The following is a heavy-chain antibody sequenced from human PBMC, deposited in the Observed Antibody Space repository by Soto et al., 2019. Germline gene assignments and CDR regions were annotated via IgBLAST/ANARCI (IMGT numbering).Heavy chain of an antibody. CDR3: ARDLLEEPADYYDTKADALDT. V-gene: IGHV3-33*01. J-gene: IGHJ3*02. CDR1: GFTFTSYG. Sequence: HPGGSLRLSCAASGFTFTSYGVHWVRQAPGKGLEWVAFIWFDGKRIYYADSVKGRFTISRDNSKNTVYLQMNSLGVEDTAIYYCARDLLEEPADYYDTKADALDTWGQGTMVTVSS. CDR2: IWFDGKRI. D-gene: IGHD3-22*01.